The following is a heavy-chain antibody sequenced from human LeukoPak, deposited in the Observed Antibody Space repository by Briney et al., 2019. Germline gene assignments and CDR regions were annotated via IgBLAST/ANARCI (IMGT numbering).Heavy chain of an antibody. V-gene: IGHV1-69*04. Sequence: SVKVSRKASGGTFSSYAISWVRQAPGQGLEWMGRIIPILGIANYAQEFQGRVTITADKSTSTAYMELSSLRSEDTAVYYCARDGYDYVWGSSSNYWGQGTLVTVSS. CDR2: IIPILGIA. CDR1: GGTFSSYA. CDR3: ARDGYDYVWGSSSNY. J-gene: IGHJ4*02. D-gene: IGHD3-16*01.